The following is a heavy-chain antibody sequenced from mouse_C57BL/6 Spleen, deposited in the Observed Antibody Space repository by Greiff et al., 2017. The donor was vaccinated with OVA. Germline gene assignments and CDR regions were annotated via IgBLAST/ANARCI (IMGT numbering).Heavy chain of an antibody. CDR3: AMTPLYYCAMDY. Sequence: DVKLVESGGGLVKPGGSLKLSCAASGFTFSDYGMHWVRQAPEKGLEWVAYISSGSSTIYYADTVQGRFTISRDNAKNTLYLQMTSLKSEDTAVYYCAMTPLYYCAMDYWGQGPSVTVSS. CDR2: ISSGSSTI. V-gene: IGHV5-17*03. J-gene: IGHJ4*01. D-gene: IGHD6-1*01. CDR1: GFTFSDYG.